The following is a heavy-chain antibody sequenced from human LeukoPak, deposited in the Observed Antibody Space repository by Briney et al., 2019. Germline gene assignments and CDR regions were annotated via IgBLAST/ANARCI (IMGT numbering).Heavy chain of an antibody. V-gene: IGHV3-30*04. CDR3: ARGLDDYSNYVMGY. CDR1: GFTFSSYA. CDR2: ISYDGSNK. Sequence: GGSLRLSCAASGFTFSSYAMHWVRQAPGEGLEWVAVISYDGSNKYYADSVKGRFTISRDNSKNTLYLQMNSLRAEDTAVYYCARGLDDYSNYVMGYWGQGTLVTVSS. D-gene: IGHD4-11*01. J-gene: IGHJ4*02.